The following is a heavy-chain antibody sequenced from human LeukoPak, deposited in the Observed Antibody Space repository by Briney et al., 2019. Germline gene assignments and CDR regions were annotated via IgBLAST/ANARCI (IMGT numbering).Heavy chain of an antibody. CDR1: GGSFSGYY. J-gene: IGHJ4*02. CDR2: INHSGST. V-gene: IGHV4-34*01. Sequence: SETLSLTCAVYGGSFSGYYWSWIRQPPGKGLEWIGEINHSGSTNYNPSLKSRVTISVDTSKNQFSLKLSSVTAADTAVYYCAGDRGGSYYYGSGSYYRRGIFDYWGQGTLVTVSS. CDR3: AGDRGGSYYYGSGSYYRRGIFDY. D-gene: IGHD3-10*01.